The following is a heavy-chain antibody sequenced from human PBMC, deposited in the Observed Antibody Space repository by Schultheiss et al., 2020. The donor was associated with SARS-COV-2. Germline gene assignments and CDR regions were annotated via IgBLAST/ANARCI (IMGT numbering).Heavy chain of an antibody. CDR1: GGSISSGGYY. Sequence: SETLSLTCTVSGGSISSGGYYWSWIRQHPGKGLEWIGYIYYSGSTYYNPSLKSRVTISVDTSKNQFSLKLSSVTAADTTVYYCARMGDYGGDCYATWGQEELVTV. J-gene: IGHJ5*02. CDR2: IYYSGST. CDR3: ARMGDYGGDCYAT. V-gene: IGHV4-31*03. D-gene: IGHD2-21*02.